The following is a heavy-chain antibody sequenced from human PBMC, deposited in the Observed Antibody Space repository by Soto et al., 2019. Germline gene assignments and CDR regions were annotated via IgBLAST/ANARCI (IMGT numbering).Heavy chain of an antibody. Sequence: QVQLQESGPGLVKPSETLSLTRTVSGDSINSYYWSWIRQPAGKGLEWIGRIFSSGTTNYNPSLKSRLTISVDASKNQISLKLRSVTAADTAVYYCAREGHNPGWFDPWGQGTLVTVSS. CDR2: IFSSGTT. CDR3: AREGHNPGWFDP. V-gene: IGHV4-4*07. J-gene: IGHJ5*02. CDR1: GDSINSYY.